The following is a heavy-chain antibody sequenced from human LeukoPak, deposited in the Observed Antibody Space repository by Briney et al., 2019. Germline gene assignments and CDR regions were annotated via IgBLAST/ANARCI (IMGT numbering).Heavy chain of an antibody. CDR2: INTDGSGK. Sequence: GGSLRLSCVASGFTFRGHWMNWVRQAPGQGMEWVANINTDGSGKYHVDSVQGRFTISRDNAKNSLYLQMNSLRAEDTAVYYCVRDATGLTVWGQGTLVTVSS. V-gene: IGHV3-7*01. CDR1: GFTFRGHW. CDR3: VRDATGLTV. D-gene: IGHD2-21*02. J-gene: IGHJ4*02.